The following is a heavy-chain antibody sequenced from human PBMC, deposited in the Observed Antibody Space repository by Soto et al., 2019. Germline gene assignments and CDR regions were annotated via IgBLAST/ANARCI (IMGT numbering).Heavy chain of an antibody. CDR3: ARGWMTTVTTFDY. Sequence: SETLSLTCTVSGGSLSSYYWSWIRQPPGKGLEWIGYIYYSGSTNYNPSLKSRVTISVDTSENQFSLKLSSVTAADTAVYYCARGWMTTVTTFDYWGQGTLVTVSS. J-gene: IGHJ4*02. CDR2: IYYSGST. D-gene: IGHD4-17*01. V-gene: IGHV4-59*01. CDR1: GGSLSSYY.